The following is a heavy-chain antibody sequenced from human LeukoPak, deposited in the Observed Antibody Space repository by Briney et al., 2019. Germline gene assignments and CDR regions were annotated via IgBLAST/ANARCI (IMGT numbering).Heavy chain of an antibody. CDR2: ISGSGGST. Sequence: PGGSLGLSCAASGFTFSSYAMSWVRQAPGKGLEWVSAISGSGGSTYYADSVKGRFTISRDNSKNTLYLQMNSLRAEDTAVYYCATKRDILTGYLPFDYWGQGTLVTVSS. CDR3: ATKRDILTGYLPFDY. D-gene: IGHD3-9*01. J-gene: IGHJ4*02. CDR1: GFTFSSYA. V-gene: IGHV3-23*01.